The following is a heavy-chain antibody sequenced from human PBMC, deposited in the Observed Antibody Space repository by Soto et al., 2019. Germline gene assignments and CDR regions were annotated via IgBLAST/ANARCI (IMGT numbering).Heavy chain of an antibody. D-gene: IGHD2-8*01. Sequence: QVQLVQSGAEVKKPGSSVKVSCKASGDTFTNYVINWVRQAPGQGLEWMGGFIPIFDAANYAQNFRGRVTSTADESTSTAYMELSGLRSEDTAMYYCARKAESYGFDIWGQGTLVTVSS. J-gene: IGHJ3*02. CDR3: ARKAESYGFDI. CDR1: GDTFTNYV. V-gene: IGHV1-69*01. CDR2: FIPIFDAA.